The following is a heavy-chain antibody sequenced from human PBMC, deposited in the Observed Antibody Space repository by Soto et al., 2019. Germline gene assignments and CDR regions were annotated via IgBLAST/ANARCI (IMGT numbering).Heavy chain of an antibody. CDR2: IYYSGST. J-gene: IGHJ5*02. CDR1: GGSISSYY. D-gene: IGHD3-9*01. Sequence: LSLTCTVSGGSISSYYWSWIRQPPGKGLEWIGYIYYSGSTNYNPSLKSRVTISVDTSKNQFSLKLSSVTAADTAVYYCAREVNYDILTGYFRSYNWLDPCGQGTMVTVYS. CDR3: AREVNYDILTGYFRSYNWLDP. V-gene: IGHV4-59*01.